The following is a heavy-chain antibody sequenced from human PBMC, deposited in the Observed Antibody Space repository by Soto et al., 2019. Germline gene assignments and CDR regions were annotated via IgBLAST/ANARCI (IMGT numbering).Heavy chain of an antibody. CDR3: ARNGGADFWSGYLDYYYYYMDV. D-gene: IGHD3-3*01. CDR1: GFTFDDYG. J-gene: IGHJ6*03. V-gene: IGHV3-20*01. Sequence: GGSLRLSCAASGFTFDDYGMSWVRQAPGKGLEWVSGINWNGGSTGYADSVKGRFTISRDNAKNSLYLQMNSLRAEDTALYHCARNGGADFWSGYLDYYYYYMDVWGKGTTVTVSS. CDR2: INWNGGST.